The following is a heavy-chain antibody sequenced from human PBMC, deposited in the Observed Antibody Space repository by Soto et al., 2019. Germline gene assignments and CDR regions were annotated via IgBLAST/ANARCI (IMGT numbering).Heavy chain of an antibody. Sequence: QVPLQEPGPGLVKPSETLSLTCSVSGGSIISRAYYWVWVRRAPGRGPQWIGNIFYNGRTDYNPSLQNRATISVDTSQNQFSLKLASVIVAATAIYYCARGGMSAGDHTNWFHPWGRGTPVTVSS. CDR3: ARGGMSAGDHTNWFHP. V-gene: IGHV4-39*01. D-gene: IGHD3-16*01. CDR1: GGSIISRAYY. CDR2: IFYNGRT. J-gene: IGHJ5*02.